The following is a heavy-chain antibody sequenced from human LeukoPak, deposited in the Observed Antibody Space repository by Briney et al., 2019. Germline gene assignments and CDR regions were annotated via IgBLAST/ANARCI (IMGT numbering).Heavy chain of an antibody. CDR1: GGSIRIANYY. Sequence: SETLSLTCTVSGGSIRIANYYWEWIRQPHGKGLEWIGSIYYSGSTYYNPSLKSRVTISVDTSKNQLSLKLSSLTAADTAVYYCARRRFGEPTGNWSQGTLVTVSS. CDR3: ARRRFGEPTGN. J-gene: IGHJ4*02. V-gene: IGHV4-39*01. D-gene: IGHD3-10*01. CDR2: IYYSGST.